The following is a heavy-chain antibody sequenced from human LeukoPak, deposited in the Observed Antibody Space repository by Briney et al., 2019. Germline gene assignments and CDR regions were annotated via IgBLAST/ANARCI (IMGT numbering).Heavy chain of an antibody. D-gene: IGHD2/OR15-2a*01. CDR3: ARQLGGVIYFDY. CDR1: GASTTGHY. V-gene: IGHV4-59*08. J-gene: IGHJ4*02. CDR2: IYYSAAT. Sequence: PSQCLSLACIVSGASTTGHYWSWIRQPPGERLEWIGFIYYSAATNYNPSLKSRVTISVDTSKNQFSLTLSSVPAADTAVYYCARQLGGVIYFDYWGQGTLVTVS.